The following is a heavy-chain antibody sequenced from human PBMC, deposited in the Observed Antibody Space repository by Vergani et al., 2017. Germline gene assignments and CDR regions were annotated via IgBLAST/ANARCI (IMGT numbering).Heavy chain of an antibody. CDR3: TKGSVYYHDSAGHGYDPYTGFDL. Sequence: EVQLVESGGGLVKPGGSLRLSCAASGFTFSSYSMNWVRQAPGKGLEWVSSISRSSSYIYYADSVKGRFTISRDNARNSLYLEMNSLRFEDTAVYFCTKGSVYYHDSAGHGYDPYTGFDLWGQGTLVTVSS. D-gene: IGHD5-12*01. CDR1: GFTFSSYS. CDR2: ISRSSSYI. J-gene: IGHJ3*01. V-gene: IGHV3-21*04.